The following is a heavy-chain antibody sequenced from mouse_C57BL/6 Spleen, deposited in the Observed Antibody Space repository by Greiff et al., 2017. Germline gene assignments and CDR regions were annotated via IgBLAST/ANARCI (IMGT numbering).Heavy chain of an antibody. D-gene: IGHD1-1*01. J-gene: IGHJ4*01. V-gene: IGHV5-6*01. CDR2: ISSGGSYT. Sequence: EVQLVESGGDLVKPGGSLKLSCAASGFTFSSYGMSWFRQPPDKRLEWVATISSGGSYTYYPDSVKGRFTISRDNAKNTLYLQMSSLKSEDTAMYYCASYYYGSSYENAMDYWGQGTSVTVSS. CDR1: GFTFSSYG. CDR3: ASYYYGSSYENAMDY.